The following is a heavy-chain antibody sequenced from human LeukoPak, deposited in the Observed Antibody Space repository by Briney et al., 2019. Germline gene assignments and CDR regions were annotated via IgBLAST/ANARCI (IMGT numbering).Heavy chain of an antibody. J-gene: IGHJ6*03. CDR1: GYSISSGYY. Sequence: PSETLSLTCTVSGYSISSGYYWGWIRQPPGKRLEWIGSIYPSGSTFYNPSLKSRVTMSADTSRNQFSLKLNSMTAADTAVYYCARGIVGGLREAYYYYMDVWGKGTTVTVSS. D-gene: IGHD1-26*01. CDR3: ARGIVGGLREAYYYYMDV. CDR2: IYPSGST. V-gene: IGHV4-38-2*02.